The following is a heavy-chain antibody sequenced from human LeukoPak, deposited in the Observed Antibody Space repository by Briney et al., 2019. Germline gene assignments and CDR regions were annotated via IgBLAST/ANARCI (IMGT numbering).Heavy chain of an antibody. J-gene: IGHJ5*02. CDR1: GYSFTSYW. D-gene: IGHD3-3*01. CDR3: ARSITIFGVVIMAWFDP. CDR2: IYPGDSDT. Sequence: GESLKISCKGSGYSFTSYWIGWVRQMPGKGLEWMGIIYPGDSDTRYSPSFQGQVTISADKSISTAYLQWSSLKASDTAMYYCARSITIFGVVIMAWFDPWGQGTLVTVPS. V-gene: IGHV5-51*01.